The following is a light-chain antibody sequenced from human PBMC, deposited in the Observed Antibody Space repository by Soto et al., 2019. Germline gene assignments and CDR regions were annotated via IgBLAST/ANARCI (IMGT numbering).Light chain of an antibody. V-gene: IGLV3-1*01. Sequence: SYELTQPPSVSVSPGQTASITCSGEKLGDKYACWYQQKPRQSPVLVIYQDSKRPSGIPERFSGSNSGNTATLTIRGTQAMDEADYYCQAWDSSTAWVFGTGTKLTVL. J-gene: IGLJ1*01. CDR1: KLGDKY. CDR2: QDS. CDR3: QAWDSSTAWV.